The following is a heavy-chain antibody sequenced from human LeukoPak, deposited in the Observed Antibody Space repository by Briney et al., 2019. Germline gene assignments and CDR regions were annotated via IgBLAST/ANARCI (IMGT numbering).Heavy chain of an antibody. V-gene: IGHV4-61*08. CDR2: IYYSGST. J-gene: IGHJ4*02. CDR1: GGSISSGDYY. Sequence: PSETLSLTCTVSGGSISSGDYYCSWIRQPPGKGLEWIGYIYYSGSTNYNPSLKSRVTISVDTSKNQFSLKLSSVTAADTAVYYCAREVLGQQLVFDYWGQGTLVTVSS. D-gene: IGHD6-13*01. CDR3: AREVLGQQLVFDY.